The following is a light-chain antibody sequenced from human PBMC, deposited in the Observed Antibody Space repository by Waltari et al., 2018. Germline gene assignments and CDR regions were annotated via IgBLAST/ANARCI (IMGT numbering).Light chain of an antibody. CDR3: QAWDSSAAGV. CDR1: ELGDKY. CDR2: QDA. Sequence: SYELTQPPSVSVSPGQTATITCSGDELGDKYVCWYQHKPGQSPVLVIYQDARRPSGIPERFSGSNSGNTATLTISGTQAIDEADYYCQAWDSSAAGVFVPGTKVTVL. V-gene: IGLV3-1*01. J-gene: IGLJ1*01.